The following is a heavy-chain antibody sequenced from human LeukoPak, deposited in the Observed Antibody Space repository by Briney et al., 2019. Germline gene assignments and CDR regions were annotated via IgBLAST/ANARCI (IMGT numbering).Heavy chain of an antibody. J-gene: IGHJ6*03. CDR3: ARLTWNDYYYYMDV. Sequence: GESLQISCKGSGSSFTSYWIGWVRQVPGKGLEWMGIIYPGDSDTRYSPSFQGQVTISADKSISTAYLQWSSLKASDTAMYYCARLTWNDYYYYMDVWGKGTTVTVSS. CDR1: GSSFTSYW. D-gene: IGHD1-1*01. V-gene: IGHV5-51*01. CDR2: IYPGDSDT.